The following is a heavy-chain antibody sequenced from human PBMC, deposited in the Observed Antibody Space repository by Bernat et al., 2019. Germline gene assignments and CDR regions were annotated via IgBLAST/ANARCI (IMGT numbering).Heavy chain of an antibody. V-gene: IGHV4-39*01. Sequence: QVQLQESGPGLVKPSQTLSLTCTVSGGSISSSSHCWGWIRQPPGKGLEWIGSMYYSGSTYYNPSLKSRVTISVDRSKNQFSLKLSSVTAADTAVYYCARHRDQLRPFDYWGQGTLVTVSS. CDR1: GGSISSSSHC. CDR2: MYYSGST. CDR3: ARHRDQLRPFDY. J-gene: IGHJ4*02. D-gene: IGHD2-2*01.